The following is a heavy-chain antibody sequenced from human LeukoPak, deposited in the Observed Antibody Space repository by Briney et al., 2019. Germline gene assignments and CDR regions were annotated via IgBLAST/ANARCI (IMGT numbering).Heavy chain of an antibody. CDR3: ARKKGVYSSSPTFDY. D-gene: IGHD6-13*01. CDR2: INYSEKP. CDR1: GYSIRSGYH. J-gene: IGHJ4*02. V-gene: IGHV4-38-2*02. Sequence: SETLSLTCSVSGYSIRSGYHWAWIRQPPGKGLEWIGSINYSEKPYYNPSLKSRVTISVDTSKNQFSLKLSSVTAADTAVYYCARKKGVYSSSPTFDYWGQGTLVTVSS.